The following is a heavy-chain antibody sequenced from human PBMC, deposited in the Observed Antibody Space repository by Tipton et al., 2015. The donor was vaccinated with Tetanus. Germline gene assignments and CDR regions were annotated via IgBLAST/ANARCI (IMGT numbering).Heavy chain of an antibody. V-gene: IGHV3-9*01. CDR2: ISWNSGSI. CDR3: AKGLGFYGMDV. Sequence: SLRLSCAASGFTFDDYAMHWVRQAPGKGLEWVSGISWNSGSIGYADSVKGRFTISRDNAKNSLYLQMNSLRAEDTALYYCAKGLGFYGMDVWGQGTTVTVSS. CDR1: GFTFDDYA. D-gene: IGHD3-3*01. J-gene: IGHJ6*02.